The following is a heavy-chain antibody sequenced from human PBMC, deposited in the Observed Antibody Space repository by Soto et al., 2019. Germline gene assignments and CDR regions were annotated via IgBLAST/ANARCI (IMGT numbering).Heavy chain of an antibody. V-gene: IGHV3-30*18. CDR1: GFTFRWFG. J-gene: IGHJ4*02. CDR2: ISNDGSKE. Sequence: GGSLRLSCAGSGFTFRWFGLNWVRQAPGKGLEWVARISNDGSKEYYVDSVKGRFTISRDNSKNPLYLQMDSLRAEDTAVYYCAKGEVRGIIPSYFDYWGLGTLVTVSS. D-gene: IGHD3-10*01. CDR3: AKGEVRGIIPSYFDY.